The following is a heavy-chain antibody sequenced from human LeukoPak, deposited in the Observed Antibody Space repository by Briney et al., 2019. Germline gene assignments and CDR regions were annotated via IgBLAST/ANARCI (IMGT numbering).Heavy chain of an antibody. Sequence: PGGSLRLSCAASGFTFSNYWMHWVRQAPGKGLVWVSRINSDGSSTNYADSVKGRFTISRDNSKNTLYLQMNSLRAEDTAVYYCAKGLTVTTLNWFDPWGQGHLVTVSS. CDR1: GFTFSNYW. J-gene: IGHJ5*02. D-gene: IGHD4-11*01. V-gene: IGHV3-74*01. CDR3: AKGLTVTTLNWFDP. CDR2: INSDGSST.